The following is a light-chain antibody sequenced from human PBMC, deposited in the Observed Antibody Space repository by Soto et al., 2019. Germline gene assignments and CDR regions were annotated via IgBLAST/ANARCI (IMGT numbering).Light chain of an antibody. CDR1: QSVSNNY. Sequence: EIVLMQSPGTLSLSPGERATLSCRASQSVSNNYLAWYQQKPGQAPRLLIYGASRRATGIPDRFSGSGSGTDFTLTISRLEPEGFAVYSCQQYGGSPMYTFGQGTKLEIK. CDR3: QQYGGSPMYT. V-gene: IGKV3-20*01. CDR2: GAS. J-gene: IGKJ2*01.